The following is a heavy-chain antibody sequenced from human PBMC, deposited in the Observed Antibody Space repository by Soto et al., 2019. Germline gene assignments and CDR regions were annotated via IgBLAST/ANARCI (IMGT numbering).Heavy chain of an antibody. CDR3: AREKCSSTSCNHGMDV. Sequence: GVLILSCVASAFTFNNFPMHWVRQAPGKGLQWLASITTTSTYKYYADSVKGRFSISRDNAKNSLYLELTNLRSEDTAVYYCAREKCSSTSCNHGMDVWGLGTTVTVSS. J-gene: IGHJ6*02. CDR1: AFTFNNFP. CDR2: ITTTSTYK. V-gene: IGHV3-21*01. D-gene: IGHD2-2*01.